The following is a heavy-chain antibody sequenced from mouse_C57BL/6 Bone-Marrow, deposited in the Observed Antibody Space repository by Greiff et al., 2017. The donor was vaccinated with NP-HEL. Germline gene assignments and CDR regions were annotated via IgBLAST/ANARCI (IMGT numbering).Heavy chain of an antibody. Sequence: VKLQQSGPELVKPGASVKISCKASGYAFSSSWMNWVKQRPGKGLEWIGRIYPGDGDTNYNGKFKGKATLTADKSSSTAYMQLSSLTSEDSAVYFCARVNYGSYYYAMDYWGQGTSVTVSS. D-gene: IGHD1-1*01. CDR1: GYAFSSSW. CDR3: ARVNYGSYYYAMDY. CDR2: IYPGDGDT. V-gene: IGHV1-82*01. J-gene: IGHJ4*01.